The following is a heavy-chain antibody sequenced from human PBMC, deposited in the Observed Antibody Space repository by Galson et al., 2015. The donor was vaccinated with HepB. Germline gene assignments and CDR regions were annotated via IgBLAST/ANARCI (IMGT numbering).Heavy chain of an antibody. Sequence: SLRLSCAASGFTFSSYGMHWVRQAPGKGLEWVAVIWYDGSNKYYADSVKGRFTISRDNSKSTLYLQMNSLRAEDTAVYYCARVSYYDSSGYDYWGQGTLVTVSS. CDR1: GFTFSSYG. J-gene: IGHJ4*02. D-gene: IGHD3-22*01. CDR2: IWYDGSNK. CDR3: ARVSYYDSSGYDY. V-gene: IGHV3-33*08.